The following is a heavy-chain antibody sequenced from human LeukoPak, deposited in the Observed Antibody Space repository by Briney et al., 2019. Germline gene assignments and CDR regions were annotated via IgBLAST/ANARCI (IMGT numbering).Heavy chain of an antibody. Sequence: ASVKVSCKASGYTFTSYGISWVRQAPGQGLEWMGWISAYNGNTNYAQKLQGRVTMTTDTSTSTAYMELRSLRSDDTAVYYCARAWLKFDSSGYLGVWGQGTTVTVSS. CDR3: ARAWLKFDSSGYLGV. CDR2: ISAYNGNT. V-gene: IGHV1-18*01. J-gene: IGHJ6*02. D-gene: IGHD3-22*01. CDR1: GYTFTSYG.